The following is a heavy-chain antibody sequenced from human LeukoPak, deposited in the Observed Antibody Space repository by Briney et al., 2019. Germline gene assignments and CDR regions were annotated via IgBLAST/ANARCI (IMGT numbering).Heavy chain of an antibody. V-gene: IGHV3-23*01. Sequence: PGGSLRLSCAASGFTFSTFAMDWVRQAPGKGLEWVSVISGSGGTTYYADSVKGRFTISRDNSKNTLYLQMNSLRAEDTAVYYCAKGYYYGSGSYDYWGQGTLVTVSS. CDR1: GFTFSTFA. CDR2: ISGSGGTT. CDR3: AKGYYYGSGSYDY. D-gene: IGHD3-10*01. J-gene: IGHJ4*02.